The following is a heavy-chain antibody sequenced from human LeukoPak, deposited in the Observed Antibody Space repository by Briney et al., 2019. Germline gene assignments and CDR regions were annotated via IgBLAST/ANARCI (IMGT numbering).Heavy chain of an antibody. CDR3: ARGPIPLPLSVAVFRFDP. V-gene: IGHV1-2*04. CDR2: INPNSGGT. J-gene: IGHJ5*02. D-gene: IGHD6-19*01. Sequence: GASVKVSCKASGYTFTGYYMHWVRQAPGQGLEWMGWINPNSGGTNYAQKFRGWVTMTRDTSISTAYMELSRLRSDDTAVYYCARGPIPLPLSVAVFRFDPWGQGTLVTVSS. CDR1: GYTFTGYY.